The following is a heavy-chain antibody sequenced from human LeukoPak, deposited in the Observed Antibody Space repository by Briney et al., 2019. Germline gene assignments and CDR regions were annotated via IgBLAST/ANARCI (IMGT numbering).Heavy chain of an antibody. CDR1: GFTFSSYG. CDR2: ISYDGSNK. J-gene: IGHJ2*01. V-gene: IGHV3-30*18. CDR3: AKDQGHDYGDYGDWYFDL. Sequence: GGSLRLSCAASGFTFSSYGMHWVRQAPGKGLEWVAVISYDGSNKYYADSVKGRFTISRDNSKNTLYLQMNSLRAEDTAVYYCAKDQGHDYGDYGDWYFDLWGRGTLVTVSS. D-gene: IGHD4-17*01.